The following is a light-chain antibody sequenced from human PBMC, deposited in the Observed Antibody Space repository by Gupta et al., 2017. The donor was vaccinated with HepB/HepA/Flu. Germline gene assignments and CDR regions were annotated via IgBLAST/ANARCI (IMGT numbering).Light chain of an antibody. CDR3: QQGYRTPRT. V-gene: IGKV1-39*01. J-gene: IGKJ4*01. CDR2: AAS. CDR1: QTMNNF. Sequence: IQLTQSPSSLSASVGDSVTITCRASQTMNNFLHWYQQKPGEAPKLLIYAASSLQSGVPSRFRGSGSGTDFTLTINSLQPEDFATYYCQQGYRTPRTFGEGTKVEIK.